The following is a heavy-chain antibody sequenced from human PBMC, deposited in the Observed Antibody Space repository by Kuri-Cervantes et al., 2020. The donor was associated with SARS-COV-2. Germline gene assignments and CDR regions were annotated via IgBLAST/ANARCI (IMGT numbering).Heavy chain of an antibody. CDR3: TRDVVRGDFWSGYHDY. Sequence: GESLKISCTASGFTFGDYAMSWFRQAPGKGLEWVGFIRSKAYGGTTEYAASVKGRFTISRDDSKSIAYLQMNSLKTEDTAVYYCTRDVVRGDFWSGYHDYWGQGTLVTVSS. J-gene: IGHJ4*02. V-gene: IGHV3-49*03. CDR1: GFTFGDYA. D-gene: IGHD3-3*01. CDR2: IRSKAYGGTT.